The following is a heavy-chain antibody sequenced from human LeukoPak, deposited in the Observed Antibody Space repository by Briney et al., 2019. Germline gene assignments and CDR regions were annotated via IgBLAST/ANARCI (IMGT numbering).Heavy chain of an antibody. CDR1: GGSISSYY. Sequence: KPSETLSLTCTVSGGSISSYYWSWIRQPPGKGLEWIGNIYYSGSTNYNPSLKSRVTISIDTSKNQFSLNLSSVTAADTAVYYCARGLWPTYDTPFDYWGQGTLVTVSS. CDR3: ARGLWPTYDTPFDY. J-gene: IGHJ4*02. D-gene: IGHD3-10*01. CDR2: IYYSGST. V-gene: IGHV4-59*01.